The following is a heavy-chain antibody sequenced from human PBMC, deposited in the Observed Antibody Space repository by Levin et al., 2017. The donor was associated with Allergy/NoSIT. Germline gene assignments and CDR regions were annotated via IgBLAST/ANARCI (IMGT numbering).Heavy chain of an antibody. D-gene: IGHD1-26*01. CDR1: GFTFSSYS. V-gene: IGHV3-21*01. CDR3: ARAVVGATGY. J-gene: IGHJ4*02. Sequence: LSLTCAASGFTFSSYSMNWVRQAPGKGLEWVSSISSSSSYIYYADSVKGRFTISRDNAKNSLYLQMNSLRAEDTAVYYCARAVVGATGYWGQGTLVTVSS. CDR2: ISSSSSYI.